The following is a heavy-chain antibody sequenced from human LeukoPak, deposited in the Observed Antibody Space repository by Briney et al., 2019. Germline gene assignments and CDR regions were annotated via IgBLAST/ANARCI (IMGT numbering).Heavy chain of an antibody. V-gene: IGHV3-23*01. D-gene: IGHD3-9*01. CDR3: AKDWVLTGSRAFNKGDY. J-gene: IGHJ4*02. CDR1: GFTFSSYA. Sequence: PGGSLRLSCAASGFTFSSYAMSWVRQAPGKGLEWVSAISGSGGSTYYADSVKGRFTISRDNSKNTLYLQMNSLRAEDTAVYYCAKDWVLTGSRAFNKGDYWGQGTLVTVSS. CDR2: ISGSGGST.